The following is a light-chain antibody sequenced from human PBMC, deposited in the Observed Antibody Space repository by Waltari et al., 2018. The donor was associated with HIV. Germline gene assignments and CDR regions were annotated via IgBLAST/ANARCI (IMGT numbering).Light chain of an antibody. CDR1: SSDVGGYNY. Sequence: QSALTQPASVSGSPGQSITISCTGTSSDVGGYNYVSWYQQHPGKAPKLIIYEVSTLPSGVSNRFSGSKSGNTASLTISGLQAEDEADYYCSSYTSSSTWVFGGGTKLTVL. CDR3: SSYTSSSTWV. J-gene: IGLJ3*02. V-gene: IGLV2-14*01. CDR2: EVS.